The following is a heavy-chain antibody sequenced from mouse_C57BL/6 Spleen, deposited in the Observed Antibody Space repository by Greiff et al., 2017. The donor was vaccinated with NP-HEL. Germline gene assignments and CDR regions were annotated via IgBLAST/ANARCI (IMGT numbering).Heavy chain of an antibody. D-gene: IGHD1-1*01. J-gene: IGHJ1*03. CDR3: ARDYGSSYNVYWYFDV. CDR1: GYSITSGYY. Sequence: EVKLVESGPGLVKPSQSLSLTCSVTGYSITSGYYWNWIRQFPGNKLEWMGYISYDGSNNYNPSLKNRISITRDTSKNQFFLKLNSVTTEDTATYYCARDYGSSYNVYWYFDVWGTGTTVTVSS. CDR2: ISYDGSN. V-gene: IGHV3-6*01.